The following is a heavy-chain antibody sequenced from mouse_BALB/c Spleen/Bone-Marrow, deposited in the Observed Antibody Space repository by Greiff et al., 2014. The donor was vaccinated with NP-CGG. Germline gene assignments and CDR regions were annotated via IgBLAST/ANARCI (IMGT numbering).Heavy chain of an antibody. D-gene: IGHD3-1*01. Sequence: LQQSGSELVRPGASVKLSCKASGYTFTSYWMHRVKQRPGQGLEWLGNIYPGTGSINYDEKFKSKATLTVDTSSSTAYMQLSSLTSEDSAVYYCTRSGYVMDYWGQGTSVTVSS. CDR2: IYPGTGSI. V-gene: IGHV1S22*01. CDR3: TRSGYVMDY. J-gene: IGHJ4*01. CDR1: GYTFTSYW.